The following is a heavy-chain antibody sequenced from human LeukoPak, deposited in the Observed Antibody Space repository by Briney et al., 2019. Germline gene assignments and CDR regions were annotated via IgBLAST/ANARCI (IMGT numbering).Heavy chain of an antibody. J-gene: IGHJ4*02. Sequence: GGSLSLSCVASGSTFSDFNMNWVRPPPGKGLEWVSSISTSGSNTYYADSVRGRFTISRHNAKNSIYLQLSSLRAEDSAVYYCAREGNYGARYLDHWGQGALVLVSS. CDR2: ISTSGSNT. CDR1: GSTFSDFN. CDR3: AREGNYGARYLDH. D-gene: IGHD4/OR15-4a*01. V-gene: IGHV3-21*01.